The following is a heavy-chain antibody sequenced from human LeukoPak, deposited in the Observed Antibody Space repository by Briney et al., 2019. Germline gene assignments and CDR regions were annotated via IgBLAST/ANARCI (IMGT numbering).Heavy chain of an antibody. V-gene: IGHV3-23*01. Sequence: GGSLRLSCAASGFTFSSYGMSWVRQAPGKGLEWVSAISGSGGSTYYADSVKGRFTISRDNSKNTLYLQMNSLRAEDTAVYYCARISGWPATFDYWGQGTLGTVSS. D-gene: IGHD6-19*01. CDR3: ARISGWPATFDY. CDR2: ISGSGGST. CDR1: GFTFSSYG. J-gene: IGHJ4*02.